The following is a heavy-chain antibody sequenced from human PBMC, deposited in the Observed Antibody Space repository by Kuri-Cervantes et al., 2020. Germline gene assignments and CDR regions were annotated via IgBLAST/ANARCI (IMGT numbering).Heavy chain of an antibody. CDR2: FDPEDGET. CDR3: TTYYYDSSGYYGGFDP. Sequence: ASVKVSCKASGYTFTSYYMHWVRQAPGQGLEWMGGFDPEDGETIYAQKFQGRVTMTEDTSTDTAYMELSSLRSEDTAVYYCTTYYYDSSGYYGGFDPWGQGTLVTVSS. D-gene: IGHD3-22*01. V-gene: IGHV1-24*01. J-gene: IGHJ5*02. CDR1: GYTFTSYY.